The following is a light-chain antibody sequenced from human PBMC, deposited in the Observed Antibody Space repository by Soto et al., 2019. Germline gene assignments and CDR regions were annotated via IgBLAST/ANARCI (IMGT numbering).Light chain of an antibody. CDR1: SSDIGAYNY. Sequence: QSALTQPRSVSGSPGQSVAISCTGTSSDIGAYNYVSWYQQRPGKAPKFLIYDVTKRPSGVPDRFSGSKSGNTASLTISGLQAEDEADYYCCSYAGRDIFVLFGGGTKLTVL. CDR3: CSYAGRDIFVL. V-gene: IGLV2-11*01. J-gene: IGLJ3*02. CDR2: DVT.